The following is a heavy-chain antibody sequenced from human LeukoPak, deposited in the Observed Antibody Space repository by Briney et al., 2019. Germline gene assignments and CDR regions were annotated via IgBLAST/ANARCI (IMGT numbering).Heavy chain of an antibody. V-gene: IGHV4-4*07. CDR3: ARGVQTVTTGDGFDY. Sequence: SETLSLTCTVSGGSISSYYWSWIRQPAGKGLEWIGRIYTSGSTNYNPSLKSRVTISVDTSKNQFSLKLSSVTAADTAVYYCARGVQTVTTGDGFDYWGQGTLVTVSS. D-gene: IGHD4-17*01. J-gene: IGHJ4*02. CDR1: GGSISSYY. CDR2: IYTSGST.